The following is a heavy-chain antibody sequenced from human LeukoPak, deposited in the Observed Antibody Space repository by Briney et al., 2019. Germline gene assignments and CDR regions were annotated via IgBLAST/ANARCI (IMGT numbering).Heavy chain of an antibody. CDR3: ASGYCSGGSCYSGFDY. D-gene: IGHD2-15*01. CDR1: GGTFSSYA. V-gene: IGHV1-69*06. J-gene: IGHJ4*02. Sequence: ASVKVSCKASGGTFSSYAISWVRQAPGQGFEWMEGSIPIFGTANYAQKFQGRVTITADKSTSTAYMELSSLRSEDTAVYYCASGYCSGGSCYSGFDYWGQGTLVTVSS. CDR2: SIPIFGTA.